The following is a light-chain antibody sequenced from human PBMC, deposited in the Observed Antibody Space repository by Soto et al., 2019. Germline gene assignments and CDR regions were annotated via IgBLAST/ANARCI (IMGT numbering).Light chain of an antibody. CDR1: QDLTGY. Sequence: RDTITCPASQDLTGYSAWYQQEPGKAPKLLISATSTLQSGVPSRFSGSGSGTEMTLTISSLQPEDFATYYCQQFKSYPLTVGGGTKVDIK. V-gene: IGKV1-9*01. J-gene: IGKJ4*01. CDR2: ATS. CDR3: QQFKSYPLT.